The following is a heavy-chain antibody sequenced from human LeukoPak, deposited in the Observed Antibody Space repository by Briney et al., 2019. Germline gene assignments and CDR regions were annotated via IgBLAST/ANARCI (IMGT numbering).Heavy chain of an antibody. D-gene: IGHD3-22*01. V-gene: IGHV1-2*02. J-gene: IGHJ4*02. CDR1: GYTFTGYY. CDR3: ARGESVYYYDSSGQYYFDY. CDR2: INANSGST. Sequence: ASVKVSCKASGYTFTGYYMHWVRQAPGQGLEWMGWINANSGSTNYAQKFQGRVTMTRDTSISPAYMELSRLRSDDTGVYYCARGESVYYYDSSGQYYFDYWGQGTLVTVSS.